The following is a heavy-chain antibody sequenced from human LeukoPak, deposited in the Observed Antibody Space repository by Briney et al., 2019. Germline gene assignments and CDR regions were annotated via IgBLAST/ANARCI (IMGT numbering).Heavy chain of an antibody. V-gene: IGHV3-33*06. D-gene: IGHD1-26*01. CDR2: IWYGGSNK. CDR3: AKVGATKVPYFDY. Sequence: HPGGSLRLSCAASGFTFSSYGMHWVRQAPGKGLEWVAVIWYGGSNKYYADSVKGRFTISRDNSKNTLYLQMNSLRAEDTAVYYCAKVGATKVPYFDYWGQGTLVTVSS. CDR1: GFTFSSYG. J-gene: IGHJ4*02.